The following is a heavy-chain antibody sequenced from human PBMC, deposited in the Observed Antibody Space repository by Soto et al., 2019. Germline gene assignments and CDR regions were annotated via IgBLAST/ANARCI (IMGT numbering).Heavy chain of an antibody. J-gene: IGHJ4*02. Sequence: SETLSLTCTVSGGSISSYYWTWIRQPPGKGLEWIGYISYSGSANYNPSLKSRVTLSVDTSKNQFSLKLSSVTAADTAVYYCARQRSDMITFGGVIAPFDYWGQGTLVTVSS. CDR1: GGSISSYY. D-gene: IGHD3-16*02. CDR2: ISYSGSA. V-gene: IGHV4-59*08. CDR3: ARQRSDMITFGGVIAPFDY.